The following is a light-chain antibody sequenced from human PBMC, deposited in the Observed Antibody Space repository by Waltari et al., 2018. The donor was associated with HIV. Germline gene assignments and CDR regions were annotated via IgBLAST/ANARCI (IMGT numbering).Light chain of an antibody. V-gene: IGLV10-54*04. Sequence: QAGLTQSPSVSKGLRQTATLTCTGNNNNVGFQGAAWLQQRPGHPPKLLSYRNNNRPSGISERFSASRSGNTASLTIAGLQPEDEADYYCSAWDSSLNVWMFGGGTKLTVL. CDR1: NNNVGFQG. CDR3: SAWDSSLNVWM. J-gene: IGLJ3*02. CDR2: RNN.